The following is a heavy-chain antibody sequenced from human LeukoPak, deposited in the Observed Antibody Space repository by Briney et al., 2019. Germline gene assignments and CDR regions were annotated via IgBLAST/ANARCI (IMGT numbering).Heavy chain of an antibody. V-gene: IGHV1-2*02. CDR2: INPNSGGT. D-gene: IGHD3-3*01. Sequence: ASVKVSCKASGYTFTSYYMHWVRQAPGQGLEWMGIINPNSGGTNYAQKFQGRVTMTRDTSISTAYMELSRLRSDDTAVYYCARPGQTIFGVVINIDNWFDPWGQGTLVTVSS. CDR1: GYTFTSYY. J-gene: IGHJ5*02. CDR3: ARPGQTIFGVVINIDNWFDP.